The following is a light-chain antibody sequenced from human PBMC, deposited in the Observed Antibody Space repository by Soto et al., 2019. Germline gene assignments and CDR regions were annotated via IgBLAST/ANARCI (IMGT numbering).Light chain of an antibody. CDR2: GAS. CDR1: QSVINNY. CDR3: HQYGVSPWT. Sequence: EVVLAQSPGTLSLSPGERATLSCRASQSVINNYLAWFQQKPGQAPRLLIYGASTRAIGIPDRFIGSGSGTDFTLTISTLEPEDFAVYYCHQYGVSPWTFGQGTRVDIK. V-gene: IGKV3-20*01. J-gene: IGKJ1*01.